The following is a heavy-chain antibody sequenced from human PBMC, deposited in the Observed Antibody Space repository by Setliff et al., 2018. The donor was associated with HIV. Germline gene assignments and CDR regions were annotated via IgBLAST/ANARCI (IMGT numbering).Heavy chain of an antibody. CDR2: INPNSGGT. CDR3: ARGMDYYDTSGYYQYYFDY. D-gene: IGHD3-22*01. V-gene: IGHV1-2*04. CDR1: GYTFTGYY. J-gene: IGHJ4*02. Sequence: WASVKVSCKASGYTFTGYYMHWVRQAPGQGLEWMGWINPNSGGTTYAQKFQGWITMTRDTSISTACMELSRLRSDDTAVYYCARGMDYYDTSGYYQYYFDYWGQGTLVTVSS.